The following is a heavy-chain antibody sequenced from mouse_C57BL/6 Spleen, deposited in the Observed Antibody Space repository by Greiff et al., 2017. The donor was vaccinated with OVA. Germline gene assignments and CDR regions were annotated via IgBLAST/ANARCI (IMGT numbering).Heavy chain of an antibody. J-gene: IGHJ4*01. CDR1: GYTFTSYW. D-gene: IGHD1-2*01. Sequence: QVRLQQPGAELVKPGASVKLSCKASGYTFTSYWMQWVKPRPGQGLEWIGALDPSDSYPNSNQKFKGKATLTVDTSSSTAYMQLSSLTSEDSAVYYCASGHYYYYAMDYWGQGTSVTVSS. V-gene: IGHV1-50*01. CDR3: ASGHYYYYAMDY. CDR2: LDPSDSYP.